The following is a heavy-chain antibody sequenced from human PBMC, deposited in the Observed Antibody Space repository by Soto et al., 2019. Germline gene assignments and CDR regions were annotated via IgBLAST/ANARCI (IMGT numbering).Heavy chain of an antibody. CDR2: INSNGGST. V-gene: IGHV3-64D*08. D-gene: IGHD3-10*01. CDR1: GFTFSSYA. CDR3: VVTGRRQVWFGGYTT. J-gene: IGHJ5*02. Sequence: GGSLRLSCSASGFTFSSYAMYWVRQAPGKGLEYVSGINSNGGSTSYTDSVKGRFTVSRDNSKNTLYLQMSSLRAEDTAVYYCVVTGRRQVWFGGYTTWGQGTLVTVSS.